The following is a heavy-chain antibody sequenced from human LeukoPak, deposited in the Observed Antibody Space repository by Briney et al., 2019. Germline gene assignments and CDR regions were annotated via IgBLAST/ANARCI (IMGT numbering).Heavy chain of an antibody. CDR1: GGSITSHF. D-gene: IGHD3-16*01. J-gene: IGHJ3*01. Sequence: SETLSLTGTVSGGSITSHFWTWIRQAPGKGLEWVGYVSKSGSTNYNPSLQSRITISVDTSKNQFFLKLTSMTAADTAVYFCARDDYGVFDAFDVWGQGTVVTVSS. CDR2: VSKSGST. V-gene: IGHV4-4*08. CDR3: ARDDYGVFDAFDV.